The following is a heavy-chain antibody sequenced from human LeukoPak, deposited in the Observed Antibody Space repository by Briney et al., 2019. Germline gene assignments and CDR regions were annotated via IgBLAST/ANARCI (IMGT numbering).Heavy chain of an antibody. CDR2: IYYSGST. J-gene: IGHJ3*02. V-gene: IGHV4-30-4*08. CDR1: GGSISSGDYY. D-gene: IGHD2-21*02. CDR3: ARDCGGDCYGAFDI. Sequence: PSQTLSLTCAVSGGSISSGDYYWSWIRQPPGKGLEWIGYIYYSGSTYYNPSLKSRVTISVDTSKNQFSLKLSSVTAADTAVYYCARDCGGDCYGAFDIWGQGTMVTVSS.